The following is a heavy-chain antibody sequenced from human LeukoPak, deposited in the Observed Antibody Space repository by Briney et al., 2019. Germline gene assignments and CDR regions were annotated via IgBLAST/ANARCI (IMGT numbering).Heavy chain of an antibody. V-gene: IGHV5-51*01. CDR1: GYSFTSYW. CDR2: IYPGDSDT. J-gene: IGHJ5*02. CDR3: ARLPTDCSSTSCYSVSWFDP. Sequence: GESLKISCKGSGYSFTSYWIGWVRQMPGKGLEWMGIIYPGDSDTRYSPSFQGQVTISADKSISTAYLQWSSLKASDTAMYYCARLPTDCSSTSCYSVSWFDPWGQGTLVTVSS. D-gene: IGHD2-2*01.